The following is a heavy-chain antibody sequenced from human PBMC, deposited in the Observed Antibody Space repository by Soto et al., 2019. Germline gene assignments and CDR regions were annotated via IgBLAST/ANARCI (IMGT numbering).Heavy chain of an antibody. CDR2: IWFDGSDK. J-gene: IGHJ3*02. CDR3: ARELYYYDSSGYTHAFDI. Sequence: GGSLRLSCAASGFTFSNYGMHWVRQAPGKGLEWVALIWFDGSDKYYADSVKGRFTMSRDNSKNTVYLQMNSLRAEDTAMYYCARELYYYDSSGYTHAFDIWGQGTMVTVSS. D-gene: IGHD3-22*01. V-gene: IGHV3-33*01. CDR1: GFTFSNYG.